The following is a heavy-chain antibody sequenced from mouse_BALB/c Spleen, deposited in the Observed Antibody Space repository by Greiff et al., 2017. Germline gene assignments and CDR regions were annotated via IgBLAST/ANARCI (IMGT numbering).Heavy chain of an antibody. CDR1: GYAFSSSW. Sequence: QVQLQQSGPELVKPGASVKISCKASGYAFSSSWMNWVKQRPGQGLEWIGRIYPGDGDTNYNGKFKGKATLTADKSSSTAYMQLSSLTSVDSAVYFCAAYYYGSSLYYFDYWGQGTTLTVSS. D-gene: IGHD1-1*01. V-gene: IGHV1-82*01. CDR2: IYPGDGDT. CDR3: AAYYYGSSLYYFDY. J-gene: IGHJ2*01.